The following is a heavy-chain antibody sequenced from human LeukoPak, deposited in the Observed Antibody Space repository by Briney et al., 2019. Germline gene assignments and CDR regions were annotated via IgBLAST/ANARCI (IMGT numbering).Heavy chain of an antibody. Sequence: ASVKVSCKASGYTFTGYYMHWVRQAPGQGLEWMGWINPNSGGTIYAQKFQGRVTMTRDTSISTAYMELSRLRSDDTAVYYCARVDDSSGYSFDYWGQGTLVTVSS. V-gene: IGHV1-2*02. CDR2: INPNSGGT. CDR1: GYTFTGYY. D-gene: IGHD3-22*01. CDR3: ARVDDSSGYSFDY. J-gene: IGHJ4*02.